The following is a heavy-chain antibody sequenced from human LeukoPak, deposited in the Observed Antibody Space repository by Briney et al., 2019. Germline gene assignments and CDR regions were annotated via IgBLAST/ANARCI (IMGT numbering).Heavy chain of an antibody. CDR2: IYYSGST. CDR3: ARYSAYDSYSYYYGMDV. V-gene: IGHV4-59*08. CDR1: GGSIISYY. D-gene: IGHD5-12*01. Sequence: PSETLSLTCTVSGGSIISYYWSWIREPPGKGPEWIGYIYYSGSTNYNPSLKSRVTISVDTSKNQFSLKLSSVTATDTAVYYCARYSAYDSYSYYYGMDVWGQGTTVTVSS. J-gene: IGHJ6*02.